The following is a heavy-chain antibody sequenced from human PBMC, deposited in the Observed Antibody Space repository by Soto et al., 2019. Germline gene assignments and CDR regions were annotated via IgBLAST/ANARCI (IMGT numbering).Heavy chain of an antibody. CDR2: IYSGGST. Sequence: SGGSLRLSCEASGFTVSSTYMSWVRQAPGKGLEWVSFIYSGGSTSYADSVKGRFIISRDSSKNTLYLQMNSLRAEDTAVYYCARAPLCYDSSGYPSHIFDIWGQGTMVTVSS. D-gene: IGHD3-22*01. V-gene: IGHV3-53*01. CDR3: ARAPLCYDSSGYPSHIFDI. J-gene: IGHJ3*02. CDR1: GFTVSSTY.